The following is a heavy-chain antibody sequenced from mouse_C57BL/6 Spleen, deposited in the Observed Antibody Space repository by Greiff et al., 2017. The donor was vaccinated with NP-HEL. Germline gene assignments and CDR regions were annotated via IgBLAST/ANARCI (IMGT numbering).Heavy chain of an antibody. CDR3: TRDLTTVVAGYFDY. V-gene: IGHV5-9-1*02. J-gene: IGHJ2*01. D-gene: IGHD1-1*01. Sequence: EVKVVESGEGLVKPGGSLKLSCAASGFTFSSYAMSWVRQTPEKRLEWVAYISSGGDYIYYADTVKGRFTISRDNARNTLYLQMSSLKSEDTAMYYCTRDLTTVVAGYFDYWGQGTTLTVSS. CDR2: ISSGGDYI. CDR1: GFTFSSYA.